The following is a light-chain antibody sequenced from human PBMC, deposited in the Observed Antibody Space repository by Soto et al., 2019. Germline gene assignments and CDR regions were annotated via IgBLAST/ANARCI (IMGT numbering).Light chain of an antibody. J-gene: IGKJ5*01. CDR2: GAS. V-gene: IGKV3-15*01. CDR1: HSVNSH. Sequence: MMMTQSPATLSVSPGERVTLSCRTSHSVNSHVAWYQQKPGQAPRLLLYGASTRATSIPVRFSGSGFGTEFTLTISSLQSEDFAVYYCQQYKNWPLFGQGTRLDIK. CDR3: QQYKNWPL.